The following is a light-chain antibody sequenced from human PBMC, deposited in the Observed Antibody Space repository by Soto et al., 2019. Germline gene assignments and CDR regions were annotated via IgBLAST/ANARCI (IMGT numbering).Light chain of an antibody. V-gene: IGKV1-27*01. CDR3: QKYNSAPRT. J-gene: IGKJ1*01. CDR2: AAS. CDR1: QGISNY. Sequence: DIQMTQSPSSLSASVGDTVTITCRASQGISNYLAWYQQKPGQVPNLLTYAASTLQSGVPSRFSGSGSGTDFALTISSLRPEDVATYYGQKYNSAPRTCRQGTEVEI.